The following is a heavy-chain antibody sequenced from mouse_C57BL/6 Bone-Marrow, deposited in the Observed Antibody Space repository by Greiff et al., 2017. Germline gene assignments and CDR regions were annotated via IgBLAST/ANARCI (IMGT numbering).Heavy chain of an antibody. V-gene: IGHV2-5*01. Sequence: VHLVESGPGLVQPSQSLSITCTVSGFSLTSYGVHWVRQSPGKGLEWLGVIWRGGSTDYNAAFMSRLSITKDNSKSQVFFKMNSLQADDTAIYYCAKDDGSNPYYFDYWGQGTTLTVSS. CDR2: IWRGGST. D-gene: IGHD1-1*01. CDR1: GFSLTSYG. CDR3: AKDDGSNPYYFDY. J-gene: IGHJ2*01.